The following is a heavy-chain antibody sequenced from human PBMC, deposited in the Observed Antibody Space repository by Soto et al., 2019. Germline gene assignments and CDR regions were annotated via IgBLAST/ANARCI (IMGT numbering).Heavy chain of an antibody. CDR1: GGTISNRPYS. Sequence: SQTMPLTCPVSGGTISNRPYSWGRNNKPPGKGLEWIGTFYYSGSTHYNPSLESRVTISVDTSKNQFSLKLTSVTAADAALYYCARDFFDSSDYTTNWFDPWGQGTLVTVXS. V-gene: IGHV4-39*01. CDR2: FYYSGST. CDR3: ARDFFDSSDYTTNWFDP. D-gene: IGHD3-22*01. J-gene: IGHJ5*02.